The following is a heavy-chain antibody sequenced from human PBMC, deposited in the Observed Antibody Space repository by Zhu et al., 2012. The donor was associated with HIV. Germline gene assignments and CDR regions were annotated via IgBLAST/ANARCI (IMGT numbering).Heavy chain of an antibody. CDR3: ARELGAVTGRVYYYGMDV. D-gene: IGHD6-19*01. CDR1: GGSISSYY. J-gene: IGHJ6*02. CDR2: IYSSGST. Sequence: QVQLQESGPGLVKPSETLSLTCGVSGGSISSYYWSWIRQPAGKGLEWIGRIYSSGSTNYNPFLKSRVTMSVDTSKNQFSLKLSSVTAADTAVYYCARELGAVTGRVYYYGMDVWGQGTTVTVSS. V-gene: IGHV4-4*07.